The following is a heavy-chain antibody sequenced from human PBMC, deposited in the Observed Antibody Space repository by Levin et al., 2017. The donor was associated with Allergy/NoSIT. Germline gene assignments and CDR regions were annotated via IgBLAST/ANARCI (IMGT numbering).Heavy chain of an antibody. Sequence: LRLSCAISGDTVSSGSTAWNWIRQSPSRGLEWLGRIYYRSKWYNDYALSVESRITINPDTSKNQFSLQLNSVTPEDTAVYYCSRGYYRGSNYYYYGLDVWGQGTAVTVSS. J-gene: IGHJ6*02. CDR2: IYYRSKWYN. CDR1: GDTVSSGSTA. D-gene: IGHD1-26*01. CDR3: SRGYYRGSNYYYYGLDV. V-gene: IGHV6-1*01.